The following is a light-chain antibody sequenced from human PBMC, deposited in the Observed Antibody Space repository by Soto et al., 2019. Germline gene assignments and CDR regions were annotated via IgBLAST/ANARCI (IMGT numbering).Light chain of an antibody. CDR2: AAS. CDR1: QGISSY. V-gene: IGKV1-9*01. J-gene: IGKJ4*01. CDR3: QQLYSFPLT. Sequence: DIQLTQSPSFLSASVGDRVTITCRASQGISSYLTWYQKKPGKAPKLLIYAASTLQSGVPSRFSGSGSGTEFTITISSLQPEDFATYYCQQLYSFPLTFGGGTKVEIK.